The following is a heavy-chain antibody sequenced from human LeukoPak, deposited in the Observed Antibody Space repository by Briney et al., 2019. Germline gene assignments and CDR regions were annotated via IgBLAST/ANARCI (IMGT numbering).Heavy chain of an antibody. D-gene: IGHD4-17*01. CDR2: VSTSGTTI. CDR3: ARGPTTVTSPHFDY. CDR1: GFTFSDYY. Sequence: GGSLRLPCAASGFTFSDYYMSWIRQAPGKGLEWFSYVSTSGTTIYYADSVKGRFTISRDNAKNSLYLQMNSPRAEDTAVYYCARGPTTVTSPHFDYWGQGTLVTVSS. V-gene: IGHV3-11*01. J-gene: IGHJ4*02.